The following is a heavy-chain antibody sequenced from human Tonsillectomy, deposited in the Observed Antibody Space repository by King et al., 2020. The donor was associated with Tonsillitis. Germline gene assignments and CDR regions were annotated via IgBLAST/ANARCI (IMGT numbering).Heavy chain of an antibody. CDR3: ASYRRGIIISYGVDV. V-gene: IGHV3-23*04. J-gene: IGHJ6*02. Sequence: VQLVESGGGLVQPGGSLRLSCAASGFTFSSSAMSWVRQAPGKGLEWVSGISGSGGVTYYADSVKHRFTISRDNSKNTLYLQMNSLRAEDTAVYHCASYRRGIIISYGVDVWGQGTTVTVPS. CDR2: ISGSGGVT. D-gene: IGHD3-10*01. CDR1: GFTFSSSA.